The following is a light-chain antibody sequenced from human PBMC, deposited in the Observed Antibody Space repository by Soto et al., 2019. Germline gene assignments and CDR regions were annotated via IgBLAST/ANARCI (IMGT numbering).Light chain of an antibody. CDR3: ASITRSSTSV. CDR2: DVT. V-gene: IGLV2-14*01. CDR1: SSDVGGYEY. J-gene: IGLJ1*01. Sequence: QSALSQPASVSGSPGQSMTISCTGTSSDVGGYEYVSWYQHQPDKAPKLIIYDVTNRPSGVSTRFSGSKSGNTASLTISGIQTEDEADYYYASITRSSTSVFGTGTKVTVL.